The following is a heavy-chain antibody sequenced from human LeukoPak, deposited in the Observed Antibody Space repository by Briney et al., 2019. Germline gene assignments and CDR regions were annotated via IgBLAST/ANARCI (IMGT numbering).Heavy chain of an antibody. CDR2: IWYDGSNK. V-gene: IGHV3-33*01. CDR3: AGDHELLRGLDYFDY. Sequence: GGSLRLSCAASGFTFSSYGMHWVRQAPGKGLEWVAVIWYDGSNKYYADSVKGRFTISRDNSKNTLYLQMNSLRAEDTAVYYCAGDHELLRGLDYFDYWGQGTLVTVSS. D-gene: IGHD1-26*01. J-gene: IGHJ4*02. CDR1: GFTFSSYG.